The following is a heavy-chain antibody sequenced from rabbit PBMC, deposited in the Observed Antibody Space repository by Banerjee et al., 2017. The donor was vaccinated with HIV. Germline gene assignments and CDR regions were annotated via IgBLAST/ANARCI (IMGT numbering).Heavy chain of an antibody. Sequence: QSLEESGGDLVKPGASLTLTCTASGFSFSSNAMCWVRQAPGKGLEWIACIYAGSSGSTYYASWAKGRFTISKTSTTVDLKMTSLTAADTATYFCARRPGADAGGSGDFNLWGPGTLVTVS. CDR1: GFSFSSNA. CDR3: ARRPGADAGGSGDFNL. J-gene: IGHJ4*01. D-gene: IGHD4-2*01. V-gene: IGHV1S40*01. CDR2: IYAGSSGST.